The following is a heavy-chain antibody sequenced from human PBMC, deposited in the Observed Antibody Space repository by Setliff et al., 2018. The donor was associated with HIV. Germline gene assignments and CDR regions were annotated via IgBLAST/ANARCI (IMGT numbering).Heavy chain of an antibody. CDR3: AKAPYPQYYHYYMDV. CDR2: ITSRSSYM. CDR1: GFTFSSYS. J-gene: IGHJ6*03. D-gene: IGHD3-16*01. V-gene: IGHV3-21*01. Sequence: GGSLRLSCAASGFTFSSYSMNWVRQAPGKGLEWVSSITSRSSYMYYADSVKGRFTMSRDNSKNTLYLQMNSLRAEDTAVYYCAKAPYPQYYHYYMDVWGKGTTVTVSS.